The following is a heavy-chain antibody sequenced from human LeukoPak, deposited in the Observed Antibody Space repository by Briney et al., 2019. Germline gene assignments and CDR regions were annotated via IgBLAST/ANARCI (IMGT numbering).Heavy chain of an antibody. V-gene: IGHV3-23*01. CDR1: GFTFSSYA. Sequence: GGSLRLSCAASGFTFSSYAMSWVRQAPGKGLEWVSGVSGSGGSTYYADSVKGRFTISRDNSKNTLYLQMNSLRAEDTAVYFCAKDLDIVATITGNWGQGTLVTVSS. D-gene: IGHD5-12*01. J-gene: IGHJ4*02. CDR3: AKDLDIVATITGN. CDR2: VSGSGGST.